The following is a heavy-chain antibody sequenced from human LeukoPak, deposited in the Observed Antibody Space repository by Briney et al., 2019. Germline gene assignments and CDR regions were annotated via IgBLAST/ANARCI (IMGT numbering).Heavy chain of an antibody. V-gene: IGHV3-30*02. D-gene: IGHD7-27*01. CDR1: GFSFSSYG. Sequence: GGSLRLSCAASGFSFSSYGLYWVRQAPGKGLDWVAFSRHDEDGKYYADSVKGRFTISRDNSQNTLYLQMTSLRADDTAVYYCAKGISNWANLDYWGQGTLVTVSS. CDR3: AKGISNWANLDY. CDR2: SRHDEDGK. J-gene: IGHJ4*02.